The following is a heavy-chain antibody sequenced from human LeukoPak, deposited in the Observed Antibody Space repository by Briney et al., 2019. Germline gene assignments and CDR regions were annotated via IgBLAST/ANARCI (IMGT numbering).Heavy chain of an antibody. V-gene: IGHV1-69*13. CDR2: IIPIFGTA. D-gene: IGHD6-19*01. Sequence: SVKVSCKAAGGTFSSYAISWVQQAPGQGLEWMGGIIPIFGTANYAQKFQGRVTITADESTGTAYMELSSLRSEDTAVYYCARGHSGWYASDYWGQGTLVTVSS. CDR1: GGTFSSYA. CDR3: ARGHSGWYASDY. J-gene: IGHJ4*02.